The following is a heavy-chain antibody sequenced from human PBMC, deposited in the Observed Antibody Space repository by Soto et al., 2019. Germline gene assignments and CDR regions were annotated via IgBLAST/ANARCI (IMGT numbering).Heavy chain of an antibody. J-gene: IGHJ4*02. CDR2: LSGSGGST. D-gene: IGHD2-21*01. V-gene: IGHV3-23*01. Sequence: VQLLESEGNLVQPGGSLRLSCAASGFSFHTYAMGWVRQAPGKGLEWVSSLSGSGGSTNYADSVKGRFTISRDNPKDILYLHMNNLRAEDTAMYYCAKDLRDWRFFDYWGLGTLVTVTS. CDR1: GFSFHTYA. CDR3: AKDLRDWRFFDY.